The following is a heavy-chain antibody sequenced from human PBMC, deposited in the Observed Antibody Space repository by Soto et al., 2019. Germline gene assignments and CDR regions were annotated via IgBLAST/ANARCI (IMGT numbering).Heavy chain of an antibody. CDR3: ARGGGPFINSVTNPFDY. CDR1: GFSVSNNY. CDR2: IYADGTT. D-gene: IGHD4-17*01. V-gene: IGHV3-53*04. Sequence: EVPLVESGGGLVQPGGSLRLSCVVSGFSVSNNYMSWVRQAPGMRLDWVSVIYADGTTYYVDSVKGRFTISRHNSRNTLDRQMDSLRTEDTAVYYCARGGGPFINSVTNPFDYWGQGTLVTVSS. J-gene: IGHJ4*02.